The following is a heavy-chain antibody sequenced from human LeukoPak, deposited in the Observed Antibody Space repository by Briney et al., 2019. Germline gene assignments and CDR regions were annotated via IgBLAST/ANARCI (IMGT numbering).Heavy chain of an antibody. CDR2: ISAYNGNT. CDR3: ARAVGYCSSTSCYTGVFVYYYYMDV. Sequence: ASVKLSCKASGYTFTSYGISWVRQAPGQGLEWMGWISAYNGNTNYAQKLQGRVTMTTDTSTSTAYMELRSLRSDDTAVYYCARAVGYCSSTSCYTGVFVYYYYMDVWGKGTTVTVSS. CDR1: GYTFTSYG. D-gene: IGHD2-2*02. J-gene: IGHJ6*03. V-gene: IGHV1-18*01.